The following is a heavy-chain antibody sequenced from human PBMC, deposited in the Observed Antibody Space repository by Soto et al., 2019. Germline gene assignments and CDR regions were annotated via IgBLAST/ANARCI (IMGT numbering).Heavy chain of an antibody. CDR2: IIPIFGTA. J-gene: IGHJ6*02. D-gene: IGHD3-22*01. CDR3: ARGLNLEKRTMIYGMDV. V-gene: IGHV1-69*13. CDR1: GYTFTSYA. Sequence: SVKVSCKASGYTFTSYAMHWVRQAPGQGLEWMGGIIPIFGTANYAQKFQGRVTITADESTSTAYMELSSLRSEDTAVYYCARGLNLEKRTMIYGMDVWGQGTTVTVSS.